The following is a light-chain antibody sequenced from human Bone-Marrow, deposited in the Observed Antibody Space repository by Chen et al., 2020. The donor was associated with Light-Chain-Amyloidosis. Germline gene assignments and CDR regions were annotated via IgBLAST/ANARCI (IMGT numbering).Light chain of an antibody. CDR3: QSYDTALLSLI. CDR1: RSNLGAGYD. J-gene: IGLJ2*01. Sequence: QSVLTQPPSISEAPGQRVTISCTASRSNLGAGYDVHWYQQLPGTSPKLLIYDSDIRPSGVPDRFSASKSGTSASLSITGLQVADEADYYCQSYDTALLSLIFGGGTKLTV. V-gene: IGLV1-40*01. CDR2: DSD.